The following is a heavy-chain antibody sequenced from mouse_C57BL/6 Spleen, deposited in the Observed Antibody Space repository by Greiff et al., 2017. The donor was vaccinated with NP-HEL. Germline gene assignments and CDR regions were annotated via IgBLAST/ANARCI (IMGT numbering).Heavy chain of an antibody. V-gene: IGHV5-17*01. CDR3: ARPAMDY. CDR1: GFTFSDYG. Sequence: EVQWVESGGGLVKPGGSLKLSCAASGFTFSDYGMHWVRQAPEKGLEWVAYISSGSSTIYYADTVQGRFTISRDNAKNTLFLQMTSLRSEDTAMYYCARPAMDYWGQGTSVTVSS. J-gene: IGHJ4*01. CDR2: ISSGSSTI.